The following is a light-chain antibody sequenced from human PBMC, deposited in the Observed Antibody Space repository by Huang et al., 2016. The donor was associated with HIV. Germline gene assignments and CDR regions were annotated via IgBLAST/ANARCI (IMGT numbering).Light chain of an antibody. V-gene: IGKV3-11*01. CDR3: QQRSAWPLT. Sequence: EIVLTQSPATLSLSPGERATLSCRASQRVHSSLAWYQQKPGQAPRLLIYDASNRATGIPARFSGSGSGTDFTLTISNLQSEDFAVYYCQQRSAWPLTFGGGTKVEI. CDR1: QRVHSS. CDR2: DAS. J-gene: IGKJ4*01.